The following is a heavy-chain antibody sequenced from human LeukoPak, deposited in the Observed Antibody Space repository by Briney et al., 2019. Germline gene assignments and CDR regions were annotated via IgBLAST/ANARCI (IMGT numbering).Heavy chain of an antibody. CDR1: AFEFSCKW. V-gene: IGHV3-7*04. J-gene: IGHJ4*02. CDR2: IKQDGSET. D-gene: IGHD1-26*01. CDR3: TRDLHQSYYLPDY. Sequence: PGGSLRLSCVASAFEFSCKWMTRVRQAPGKGLEWVASIKQDGSETYYVDSVKGRFTISRDNAKNSLYLQMNSLRAEDTAVYYCTRDLHQSYYLPDYGGQRTLVTVSS.